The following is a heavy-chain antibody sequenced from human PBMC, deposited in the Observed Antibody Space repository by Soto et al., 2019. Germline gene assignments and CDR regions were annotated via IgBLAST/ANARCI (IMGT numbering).Heavy chain of an antibody. CDR2: IIPILGIA. Sequence: SVKVSCKASGGTFSSYAISWVRQAPGQGLEWMGRIIPILGIANYAQKFQGRVTITADKSTSTAYMELSSLRSEDTAVYYCARDTTMVLGVIIQPPGYYYYYGMDVWGQGTTVTVSS. CDR1: GGTFSSYA. CDR3: ARDTTMVLGVIIQPPGYYYYYGMDV. J-gene: IGHJ6*02. V-gene: IGHV1-69*04. D-gene: IGHD3-10*01.